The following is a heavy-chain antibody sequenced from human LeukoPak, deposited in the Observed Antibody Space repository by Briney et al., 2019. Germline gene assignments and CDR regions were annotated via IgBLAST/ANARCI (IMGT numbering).Heavy chain of an antibody. D-gene: IGHD5-12*01. Sequence: PAETLSLTCTVSGDSISSYYWSWIRQPPGKGLEWIGYIDYIGSANYNPSLKSRVTLPLDTSKNHFSLKLSSVTAADTAVYYCARHGGAYDFDTWGQGSLVTVSS. CDR1: GDSISSYY. J-gene: IGHJ4*02. V-gene: IGHV4-59*08. CDR2: IDYIGSA. CDR3: ARHGGAYDFDT.